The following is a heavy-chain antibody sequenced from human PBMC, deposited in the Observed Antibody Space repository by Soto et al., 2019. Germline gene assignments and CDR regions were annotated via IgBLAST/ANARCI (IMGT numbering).Heavy chain of an antibody. V-gene: IGHV3-23*01. J-gene: IGHJ2*01. CDR2: ISGSGGST. CDR3: AKDQGILLWFGAAQHFDL. CDR1: GFTFSSYA. Sequence: GGSLRLSCAASGFTFSSYAMSWVRQAPGKGLEWVSAISGSGGSTYYADSVKGRFTISRDNSKNTLYLQMNSLRAEDTAVYYCAKDQGILLWFGAAQHFDLWGRGTLVTVSS. D-gene: IGHD3-10*01.